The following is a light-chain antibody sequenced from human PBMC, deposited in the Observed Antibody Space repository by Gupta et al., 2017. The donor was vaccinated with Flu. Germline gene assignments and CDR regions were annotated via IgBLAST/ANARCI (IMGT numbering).Light chain of an antibody. V-gene: IGKV3-15*01. CDR1: QSVRSN. Sequence: PATLSVSPGERATLTCRASQSVRSNLAWYQQKPGQAPRLLIYGASTRATGIPARFSGSGSGTEFTLTISSLQSEDFAVYYCQQDNNWPRTFGQGTKVEIK. CDR2: GAS. CDR3: QQDNNWPRT. J-gene: IGKJ1*01.